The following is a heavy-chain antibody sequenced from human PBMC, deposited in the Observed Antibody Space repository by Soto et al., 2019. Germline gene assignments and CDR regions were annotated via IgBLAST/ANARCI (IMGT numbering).Heavy chain of an antibody. CDR2: SNYSGRT. V-gene: IGHV4-61*01. J-gene: IGHJ4*02. Sequence: QVQLQESGPGLVKPSETLSLTCTVSGGSVSSGSYQWSWIRQPPGKGLEWIGNSNYSGRTNHNPSLKSRVNITVDTSKYQFALSLGSVIAADTAVYYCAREGPYSGSWYYFDYWGQGTLVTVSS. CDR3: AREGPYSGSWYYFDY. CDR1: GGSVSSGSYQ. D-gene: IGHD6-13*01.